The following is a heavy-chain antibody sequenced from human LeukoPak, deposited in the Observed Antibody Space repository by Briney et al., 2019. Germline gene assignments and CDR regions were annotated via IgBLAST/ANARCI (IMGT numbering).Heavy chain of an antibody. Sequence: GGSLRLSCAASGFTFSSYWMHWVRQAPGKGLVWVSRINRDGSSTSYADSVKGRFTISRDNAKNTLYLQMNSLRAEDTAVYYCARDSGYSSSFDAFDIWGQGTMVTVSS. CDR2: INRDGSST. V-gene: IGHV3-74*01. D-gene: IGHD6-6*01. J-gene: IGHJ3*02. CDR1: GFTFSSYW. CDR3: ARDSGYSSSFDAFDI.